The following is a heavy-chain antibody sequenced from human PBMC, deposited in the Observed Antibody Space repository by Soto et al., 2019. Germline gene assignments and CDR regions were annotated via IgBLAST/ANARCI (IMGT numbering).Heavy chain of an antibody. Sequence: ASVKVSCKASGYIFTSYYMHWVRQAPGQGLEWMGIINPSGGSTSYAQKFQGRVTMTRDTSTSTVYMELSSLRSEDTAVYYCARDRSSSWYPFFYYYGMDVWGQGTTVTVSS. CDR3: ARDRSSSWYPFFYYYGMDV. D-gene: IGHD6-13*01. V-gene: IGHV1-46*01. CDR2: INPSGGST. CDR1: GYIFTSYY. J-gene: IGHJ6*02.